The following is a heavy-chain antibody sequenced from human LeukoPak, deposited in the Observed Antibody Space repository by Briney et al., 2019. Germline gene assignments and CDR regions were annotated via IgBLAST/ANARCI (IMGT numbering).Heavy chain of an antibody. J-gene: IGHJ4*02. D-gene: IGHD3-10*01. CDR1: GYTFTSSS. V-gene: IGHV1-18*01. CDR3: ARDGYDYYGSGSYYNVIDY. Sequence: ASVKVSCKASGYTFTSSSISWVRQAPGQGLEWMGWISAYNGNTNYAQKLQGRVTMTTDTSTGTAYMELRSLRSDDTAVYYCARDGYDYYGSGSYYNVIDYWGQGTLVTVSS. CDR2: ISAYNGNT.